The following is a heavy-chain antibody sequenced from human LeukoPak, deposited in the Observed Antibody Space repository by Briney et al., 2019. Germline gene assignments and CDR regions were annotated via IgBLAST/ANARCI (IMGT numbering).Heavy chain of an antibody. CDR3: ARETNTSDTSGYIRADVRRDDH. V-gene: IGHV3-21*06. CDR2: ISSSGTYI. Sequence: KPGGSLRLSCAASGFTFSFYSMSWVRQAPGEGLEWVATISSSGTYIYYIDSVKGRFTISRDNARNSLYLQMNSLRAEDTAVYYCARETNTSDTSGYIRADVRRDDHWGQGTLVTVSS. D-gene: IGHD3-22*01. J-gene: IGHJ4*01. CDR1: GFTFSFYS.